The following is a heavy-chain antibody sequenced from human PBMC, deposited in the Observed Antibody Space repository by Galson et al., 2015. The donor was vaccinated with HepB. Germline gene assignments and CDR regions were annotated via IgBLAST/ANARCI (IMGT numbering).Heavy chain of an antibody. J-gene: IGHJ5*02. V-gene: IGHV3-74*01. CDR2: INSDGSST. Sequence: SLRLSCAASGFTFSSYWMHWVRQAPGKGLVWVSRINSDGSSTSYADSVKGRFTISRDNAKNTLYLQMNSLRAEDTAVYYCARDSSIAARLQGNWSDPWGQGTLVTVSS. D-gene: IGHD6-6*01. CDR3: ARDSSIAARLQGNWSDP. CDR1: GFTFSSYW.